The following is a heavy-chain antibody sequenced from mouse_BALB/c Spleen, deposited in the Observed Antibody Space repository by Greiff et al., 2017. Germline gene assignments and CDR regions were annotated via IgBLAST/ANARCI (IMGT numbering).Heavy chain of an antibody. CDR2: INPSNGGT. CDR1: GYTFTSYY. CDR3: TRRGQRGPVYAMDY. D-gene: IGHD3-1*01. V-gene: IGHV1S81*02. Sequence: VQLQQPGAELVKPGASVKLSCKASGYTFTSYYMYWVKQRPGQGLEWIGGINPSNGGTNFNEKFKSKATLTVDKSSSTAYMQLSSLTSEDSAVYYCTRRGQRGPVYAMDYWGQGTSVTVSS. J-gene: IGHJ4*01.